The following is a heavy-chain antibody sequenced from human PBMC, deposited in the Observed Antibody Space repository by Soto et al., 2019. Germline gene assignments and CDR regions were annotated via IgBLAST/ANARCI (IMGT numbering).Heavy chain of an antibody. J-gene: IGHJ3*02. CDR2: IPYDGTHK. D-gene: IGHD1-26*01. CDR3: AKVLPATGIEGGGDAFDI. Sequence: GGSLSLSCAASGFTFRSFGMHWIRQAPGKGLELVELIPYDGTHKYYAGSMRGRFTISRDNSKNPLYLEMNTLRVEDTAVYYCAKVLPATGIEGGGDAFDIWGQGTMVTVSS. CDR1: GFTFRSFG. V-gene: IGHV3-30*02.